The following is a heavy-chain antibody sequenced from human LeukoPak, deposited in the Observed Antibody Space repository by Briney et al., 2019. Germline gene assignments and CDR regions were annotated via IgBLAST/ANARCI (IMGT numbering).Heavy chain of an antibody. Sequence: GGSLRLSCAASGFTFSSYWMSWVRQAPGKGLEWVANIKQDGSEKYYVDSVEGRFTISRDNAKNSLYLQMNSLRAEDTAVYYCARGFGPALFDYWGQGTLVTVSS. V-gene: IGHV3-7*03. CDR3: ARGFGPALFDY. J-gene: IGHJ4*02. CDR2: IKQDGSEK. D-gene: IGHD3-16*01. CDR1: GFTFSSYW.